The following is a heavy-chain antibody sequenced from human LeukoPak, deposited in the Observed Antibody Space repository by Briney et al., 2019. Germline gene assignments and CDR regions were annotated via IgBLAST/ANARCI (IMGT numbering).Heavy chain of an antibody. D-gene: IGHD3-9*01. Sequence: GESLKISCKGSGYSFTSYWIGGVRQMPGKGLEGMGTIYPGDSDTRYSPSFQGQVTISADKSISTAYLQWSSLKAPDTAIYYCPRHESSWGITILTWGQGTKVTVSS. V-gene: IGHV5-51*01. CDR2: IYPGDSDT. CDR3: PRHESSWGITILT. CDR1: GYSFTSYW. J-gene: IGHJ4*02.